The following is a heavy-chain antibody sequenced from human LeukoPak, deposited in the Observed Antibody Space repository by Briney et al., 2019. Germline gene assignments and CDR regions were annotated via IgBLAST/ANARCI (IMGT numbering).Heavy chain of an antibody. Sequence: GGSLRLSCAASGFTFSSYGMHWVRQAPGKGLEWVAVISYDGSNKYYADSVKGRFTISRDNSKNTLYLQMNSLRAEDTAVYYCARGYCSGGSCSQTNYFDYWGQGTLVTVSS. CDR1: GFTFSSYG. CDR3: ARGYCSGGSCSQTNYFDY. CDR2: ISYDGSNK. V-gene: IGHV3-30*03. D-gene: IGHD2-15*01. J-gene: IGHJ4*02.